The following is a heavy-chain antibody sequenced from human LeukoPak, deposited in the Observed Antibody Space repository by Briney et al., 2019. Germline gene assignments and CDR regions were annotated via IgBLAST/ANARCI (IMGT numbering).Heavy chain of an antibody. V-gene: IGHV3-48*03. CDR1: GFTFSSYE. CDR2: ISSSGSNI. Sequence: GGSLRLSCAASGFTFSSYEMNWVRQAPGKGLEWVSYISSSGSNIYYADSVKGRFTISRDNAKNSLYLKMHSLRAEDTSVYYCARISSNLDYWGQGTGVSVFS. CDR3: ARISSNLDY. J-gene: IGHJ4*02. D-gene: IGHD2-2*01.